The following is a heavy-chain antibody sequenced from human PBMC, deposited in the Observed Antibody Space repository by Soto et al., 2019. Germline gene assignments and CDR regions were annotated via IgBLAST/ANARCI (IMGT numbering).Heavy chain of an antibody. CDR2: INHSGST. CDR3: ARDTVVRAHYYYYYMDV. V-gene: IGHV4-34*01. CDR1: GGSFIGYY. D-gene: IGHD2-2*01. J-gene: IGHJ6*03. Sequence: SETLSLTCAVYGGSFIGYYWSWIRQPPGKGLEWIGEINHSGSTNYNPSLKSRVTISVDTSKNQFSLKLSSVTAADTAVYYCARDTVVRAHYYYYYMDVWGKGTTVTVSS.